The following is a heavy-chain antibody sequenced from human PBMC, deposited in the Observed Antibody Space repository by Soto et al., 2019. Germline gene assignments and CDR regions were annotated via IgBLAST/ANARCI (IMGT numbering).Heavy chain of an antibody. J-gene: IGHJ5*02. CDR3: ARVLFGSNCWFDP. CDR1: GGSISSFY. Sequence: SETLSLTCTVSGGSISSFYWSWIRQTPGKGLEWIGYIYYSGSTNYNPSLKSRVTISVDTSKNQFSLKLSSVTAADTAVYYCARVLFGSNCWFDPWGQGTLVPSPQ. CDR2: IYYSGST. D-gene: IGHD3-16*01. V-gene: IGHV4-59*01.